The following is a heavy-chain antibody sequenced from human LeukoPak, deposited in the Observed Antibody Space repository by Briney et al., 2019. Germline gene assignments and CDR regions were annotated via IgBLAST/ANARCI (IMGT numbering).Heavy chain of an antibody. CDR3: ARGRARDGSFPWLDS. D-gene: IGHD3-10*01. J-gene: IGHJ5*01. CDR1: GDAIGSYY. V-gene: IGHV4-59*01. CDR2: IFYSGST. Sequence: SETLSLTCSVSGDAIGSYYWTWIRQSPGKGLEWIGYIFYSGSTDYSPSLKSRVTISVDTSNNQFSLQLRSVTAADTANYYCARGRARDGSFPWLDSWGQGNLVVVSS.